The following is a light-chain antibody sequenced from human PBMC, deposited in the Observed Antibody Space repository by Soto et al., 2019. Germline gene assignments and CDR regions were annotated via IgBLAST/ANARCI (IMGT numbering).Light chain of an antibody. J-gene: IGLJ1*01. CDR3: ASWDDSLNGLYV. CDR2: TNN. Sequence: QSVLTQPPSTSGTPGQRVTISCSGSNSNLGTNTVNWYQQLPGTAPKLLIYTNNQRPSGVPDRFSGSKSGTSASLAISGLQSEDEADYSCASWDDSLNGLYVFGTGTKLTVL. CDR1: NSNLGTNT. V-gene: IGLV1-44*01.